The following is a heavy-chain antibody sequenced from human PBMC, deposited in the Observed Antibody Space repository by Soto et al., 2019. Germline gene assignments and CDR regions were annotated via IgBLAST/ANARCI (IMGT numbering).Heavy chain of an antibody. CDR3: AKSQSGSFFAAFDL. V-gene: IGHV3-23*01. J-gene: IGHJ3*01. CDR1: GFNFSSDV. D-gene: IGHD1-26*01. Sequence: GGSLRLSCAASGFNFSSDVMNWVRQAPGKGLEWVASIFGSGRTTYYADSVKDRFTNSRDNSKNTLYLQLNSLRVEDTALYYCAKSQSGSFFAAFDLWGQGTMVTVSS. CDR2: IFGSGRTT.